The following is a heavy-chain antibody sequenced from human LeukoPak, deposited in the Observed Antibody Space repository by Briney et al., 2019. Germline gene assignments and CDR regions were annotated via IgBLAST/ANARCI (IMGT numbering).Heavy chain of an antibody. CDR3: AREFGYCNSTSCGDFDY. D-gene: IGHD2-2*03. J-gene: IGHJ4*02. CDR2: INAGNGNT. CDR1: GYTFTSYA. Sequence: ASVKVSCKASGYTFTSYAMHWVRQAPGQRLEWMGWINAGNGNTKYSQKFQGRVTITRDTSASTAYMELSSLRSEDTAVYYCAREFGYCNSTSCGDFDYWGQGTLVTVSS. V-gene: IGHV1-3*01.